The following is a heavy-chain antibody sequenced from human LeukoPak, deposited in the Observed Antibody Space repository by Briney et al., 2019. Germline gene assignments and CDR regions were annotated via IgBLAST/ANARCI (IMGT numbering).Heavy chain of an antibody. CDR1: GYTFTSYG. V-gene: IGHV1-18*01. Sequence: ASVKVSCKASGYTFTSYGISWVRLAPGQGLEWMGWINAYNGDTDYAQNLQGRLTMTTETSTSTAYMELRSLRSEDTAVYYCARVRNFDWFNGGYFDYWGQGTLVTVSS. CDR2: INAYNGDT. J-gene: IGHJ4*02. D-gene: IGHD3-9*01. CDR3: ARVRNFDWFNGGYFDY.